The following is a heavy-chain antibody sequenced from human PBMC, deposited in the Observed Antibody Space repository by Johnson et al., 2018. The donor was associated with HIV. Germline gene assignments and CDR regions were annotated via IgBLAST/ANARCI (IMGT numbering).Heavy chain of an antibody. Sequence: QVQLVESGGGVVQPGRSLRLSCATSGFTLSTYGIHWVRQAPGKGLEWVAVISYDGRIPSHADSVKGRFPISRDNSKNTLYLQMGSLRAEDMAVYYCAIPYFYESGDYRWGQGTMVTVSS. J-gene: IGHJ3*01. CDR3: AIPYFYESGDYR. V-gene: IGHV3-30*03. CDR1: GFTLSTYG. D-gene: IGHD3-22*01. CDR2: ISYDGRIP.